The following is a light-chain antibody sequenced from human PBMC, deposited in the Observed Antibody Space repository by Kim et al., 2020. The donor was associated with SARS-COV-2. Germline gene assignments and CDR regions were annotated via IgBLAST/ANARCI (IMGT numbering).Light chain of an antibody. J-gene: IGLJ2*01. CDR3: AAWDDSLSVHVV. CDR2: RNN. V-gene: IGLV1-47*01. Sequence: GVTISCSGSSANIGSNYVYWYQQLPGTAPKLLIYRNNQRPSGVPDRFSGSKSGTSASLAISGLRSEDEADYYCAAWDDSLSVHVVFGGGTQLTVL. CDR1: SANIGSNY.